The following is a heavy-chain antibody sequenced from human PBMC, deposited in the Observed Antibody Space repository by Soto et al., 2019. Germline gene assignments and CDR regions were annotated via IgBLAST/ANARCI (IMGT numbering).Heavy chain of an antibody. D-gene: IGHD5-18*01. J-gene: IGHJ4*02. CDR1: GYTLSSHW. CDR2: IKQDGSER. CDR3: AREDTYGLYVDY. Sequence: GSLRLSCAASGYTLSSHWMTWVRQAPGKRLEWVANIKQDGSERYYVDSVKGRFSISRDNAENSLYLQMTGLRAEDTAVYYCAREDTYGLYVDYWGQGTLVTVS. V-gene: IGHV3-7*01.